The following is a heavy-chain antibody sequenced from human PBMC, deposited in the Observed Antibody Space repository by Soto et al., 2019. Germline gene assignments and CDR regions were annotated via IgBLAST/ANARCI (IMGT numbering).Heavy chain of an antibody. CDR3: VKQAHGLDGVAFDY. CDR2: VSTSGRST. J-gene: IGHJ4*02. D-gene: IGHD2-15*01. Sequence: LRLSCSASGFIFSESTIYWVRQVPGKGLEAISAVSTSGRSTYYADSVKDRFTISRDNSKNTLFPQMGSLRPEDTAIYYCVKQAHGLDGVAFDYWGQGTQVTVSS. CDR1: GFIFSEST. V-gene: IGHV3-64D*06.